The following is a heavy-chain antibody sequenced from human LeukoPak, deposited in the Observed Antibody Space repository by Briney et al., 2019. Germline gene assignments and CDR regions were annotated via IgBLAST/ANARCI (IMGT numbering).Heavy chain of an antibody. CDR2: INHSGST. J-gene: IGHJ4*02. CDR3: ARSGGSGSPLDY. Sequence: PSETLSLTCAVYGGSFSGYYWSWIRQPPGKGLEWIGEINHSGSTNYNPSLKSRVTISVDTSKNQFSLKLSSVTAADTAVYYCARSGGSGSPLDYWGQGTLVTVSS. D-gene: IGHD3-10*01. CDR1: GGSFSGYY. V-gene: IGHV4-34*01.